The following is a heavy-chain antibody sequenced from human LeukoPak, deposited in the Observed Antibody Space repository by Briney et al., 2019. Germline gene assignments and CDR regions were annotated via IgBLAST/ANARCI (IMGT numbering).Heavy chain of an antibody. Sequence: SETLSLTCAVYGGSFSGYYWSWIRQPPGKGLEWIGEIDHSGSTNYNPSLKSRVTISVDTSKNQFSLKLSSVTAADTAVYYCARGCVVRGKRSKEYFQHWGQGTLVTVSS. CDR2: IDHSGST. CDR1: GGSFSGYY. V-gene: IGHV4-34*01. D-gene: IGHD3-10*01. CDR3: ARGCVVRGKRSKEYFQH. J-gene: IGHJ1*01.